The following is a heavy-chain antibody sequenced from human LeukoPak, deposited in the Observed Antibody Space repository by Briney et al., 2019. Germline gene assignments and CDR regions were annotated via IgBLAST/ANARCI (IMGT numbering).Heavy chain of an antibody. CDR2: INPNSGGT. D-gene: IGHD6-13*01. Sequence: ASVKVSCKASGYTFTGYYMHWVRQAPGQGLEWMGWINPNSGGTNYAQKFQGWVTMTRDTFISTAYMELSRLRSDDTAVYYCARDANGIAAAGPWGGMDVWGQGTTVTVSS. V-gene: IGHV1-2*04. CDR1: GYTFTGYY. J-gene: IGHJ6*02. CDR3: ARDANGIAAAGPWGGMDV.